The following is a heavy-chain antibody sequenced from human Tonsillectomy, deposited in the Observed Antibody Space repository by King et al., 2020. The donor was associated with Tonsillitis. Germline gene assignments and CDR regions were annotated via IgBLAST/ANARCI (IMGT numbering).Heavy chain of an antibody. Sequence: VQLVESGGGLVQPGGSLRLSCAASGFTFSSYAMSWVRQAPGKGLEWVSAISGSGGSTYYADSVKGRFTISRDNSKNTLYLQMNSLRAEDTAVYYCAKGERVITGSYGYFQHCGQGNLLSVSS. CDR3: AKGERVITGSYGYFQH. V-gene: IGHV3-23*04. CDR1: GFTFSSYA. CDR2: ISGSGGST. D-gene: IGHD3-16*01. J-gene: IGHJ1*01.